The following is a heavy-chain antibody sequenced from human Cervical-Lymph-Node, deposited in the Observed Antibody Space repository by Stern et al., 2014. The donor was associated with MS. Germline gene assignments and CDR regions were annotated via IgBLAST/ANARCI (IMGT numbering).Heavy chain of an antibody. D-gene: IGHD6-13*01. V-gene: IGHV3-11*01. J-gene: IGHJ5*02. Sequence: DQLVESGGGLVKPGGSLRLSCAASGFTFSDHYMSWIRQAPGKGLEWVSYISRMGSSSYYADSVKGRFTISRDNGRDSLYLQMSSLRAEDTAVYYCAIDQSLTLRDIAARAWGQGTLVIVSS. CDR1: GFTFSDHY. CDR2: ISRMGSSS. CDR3: AIDQSLTLRDIAARA.